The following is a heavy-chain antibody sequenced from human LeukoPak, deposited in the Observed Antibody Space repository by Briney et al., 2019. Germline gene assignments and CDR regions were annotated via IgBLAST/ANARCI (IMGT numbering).Heavy chain of an antibody. CDR2: ISRNSDYI. CDR3: AKDLAVGTTPRVYAFDI. V-gene: IGHV3-9*01. CDR1: GFTFSSYW. D-gene: IGHD1-26*01. Sequence: GGSLRLSCAASGFTFSSYWMSWVRQVPGKGLEWVSGISRNSDYIGYADSVRGRFTISRDNAKNSLSLQVNSLRAEDTALYFCAKDLAVGTTPRVYAFDIWGQGTMVTVSS. J-gene: IGHJ3*02.